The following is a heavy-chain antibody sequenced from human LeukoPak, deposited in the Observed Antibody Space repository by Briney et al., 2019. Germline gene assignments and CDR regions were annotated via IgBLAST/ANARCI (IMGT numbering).Heavy chain of an antibody. D-gene: IGHD2-15*01. CDR1: GGSISSSSYY. CDR3: ARGYCSGGSCYSSYYYSYMDV. Sequence: PSETLSLTCTVSGGSISSSSYYWGWIRQPPGKGLEWIGSINDSGSTYYNPSLKSRVTISVDRSKNQFSLKLSSVTAADTAVYYCARGYCSGGSCYSSYYYSYMDVWGKGTTVTVSS. V-gene: IGHV4-39*07. J-gene: IGHJ6*03. CDR2: INDSGST.